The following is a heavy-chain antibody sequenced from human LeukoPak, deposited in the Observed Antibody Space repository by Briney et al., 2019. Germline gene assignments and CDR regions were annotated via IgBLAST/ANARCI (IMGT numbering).Heavy chain of an antibody. D-gene: IGHD1-26*01. CDR2: IYDSGRT. Sequence: SETLSLTCTVSGASISDYYWSWIRQPPGKGLEWIGHIYDSGRTRYNPSLKSRVTISEDTSKNQFSLKLTSVTAVDTAVYYCAKAGGGRPFDYWGQGTLVTVSS. J-gene: IGHJ4*02. CDR3: AKAGGGRPFDY. CDR1: GASISDYY. V-gene: IGHV4-59*01.